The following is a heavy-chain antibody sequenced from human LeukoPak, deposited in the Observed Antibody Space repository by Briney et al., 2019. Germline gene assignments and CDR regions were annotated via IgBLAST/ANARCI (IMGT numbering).Heavy chain of an antibody. CDR2: ISNNGGDT. D-gene: IGHD3-9*01. Sequence: GGSLRLSCAASGFTFSSYAMSWVRQAPGKGLEWVSAISNNGGDTYYADSVKGRFTISRDNSKNTLYLQMNSLRAEDTAVYYCARGRYFDWLLSDYYYYGMDVWGQGTTVTVSS. V-gene: IGHV3-23*01. CDR1: GFTFSSYA. J-gene: IGHJ6*02. CDR3: ARGRYFDWLLSDYYYYGMDV.